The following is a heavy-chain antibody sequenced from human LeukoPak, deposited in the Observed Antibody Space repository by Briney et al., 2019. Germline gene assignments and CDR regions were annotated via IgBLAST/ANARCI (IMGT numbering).Heavy chain of an antibody. Sequence: GGSLRLSCAASGFTFRSYGMHWVRQAPGKGLEWVALISYNGIDKYYADSLKGRFTISRDNSKNTLYLQMNSLRAEDTAVYYCARDYDSLDYWGQGTLVTVSS. CDR1: GFTFRSYG. CDR3: ARDYDSLDY. CDR2: ISYNGIDK. J-gene: IGHJ4*02. V-gene: IGHV3-30*03. D-gene: IGHD3-3*01.